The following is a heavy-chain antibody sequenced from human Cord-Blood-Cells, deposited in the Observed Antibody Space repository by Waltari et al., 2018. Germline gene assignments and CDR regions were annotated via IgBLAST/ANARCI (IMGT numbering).Heavy chain of an antibody. V-gene: IGHV6-1*01. CDR3: ARSAIGGKGPGRYFDL. CDR2: TYYRTKLYN. Sequence: QVQLQQSGPGLVKPSQTLSLTCAISGDSVSSNSAAWNWIRQSPSRGLEWLGRTYYRTKLYNDYAVSVKSRITSNPDTSKNQFSLQLNSVTPEDTAVYYCARSAIGGKGPGRYFDLWGRGTLVTVSS. D-gene: IGHD3-16*01. CDR1: GDSVSSNSAA. J-gene: IGHJ2*01.